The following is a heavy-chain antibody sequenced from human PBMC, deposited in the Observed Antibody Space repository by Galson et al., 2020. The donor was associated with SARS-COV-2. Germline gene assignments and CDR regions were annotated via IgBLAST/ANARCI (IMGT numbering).Heavy chain of an antibody. CDR2: ITSKTYGGTT. CDR3: GVVPSA. CDR1: GFTSGDYA. Sequence: GGSLRLSCTASGFTSGDYALSWFRQAPGKGLEWVGFITSKTYGGTTEYAASVKGRFTISRDDSKSIAYLQMNSLKTEDTAVYYCGVVPSAWGQGTLVTVSS. V-gene: IGHV3-49*03. J-gene: IGHJ4*02. D-gene: IGHD2-2*01.